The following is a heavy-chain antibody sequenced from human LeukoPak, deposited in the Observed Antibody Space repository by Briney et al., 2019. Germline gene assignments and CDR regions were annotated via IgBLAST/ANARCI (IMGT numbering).Heavy chain of an antibody. D-gene: IGHD6-13*01. V-gene: IGHV4-59*01. CDR3: ARGVVAAAGRTFDF. Sequence: SETLSLTCTVSGGSMSSYYWSWIRQSPGKGLEWIGYIYNSGSTSYNPSLRSRVTISLDTSKNQFSLKLSSVTAADTAIYYCARGVVAAAGRTFDFWGQGTLVTVSS. CDR1: GGSMSSYY. CDR2: IYNSGST. J-gene: IGHJ4*02.